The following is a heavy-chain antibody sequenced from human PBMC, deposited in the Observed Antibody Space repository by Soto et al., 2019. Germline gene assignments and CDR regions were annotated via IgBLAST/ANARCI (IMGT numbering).Heavy chain of an antibody. J-gene: IGHJ4*02. CDR1: GFTVSSNY. D-gene: IGHD2-2*01. Sequence: PGGSLRLSCAASGFTVSSNYMSWVRQAPGKGLEWVSVIYSGGSTYYADSVKGRFTISRDNSKNTLYLQMNSLRAEDTAVYYCAKCRGSTSCYANDYWGQGTLVTVSS. V-gene: IGHV3-66*01. CDR3: AKCRGSTSCYANDY. CDR2: IYSGGST.